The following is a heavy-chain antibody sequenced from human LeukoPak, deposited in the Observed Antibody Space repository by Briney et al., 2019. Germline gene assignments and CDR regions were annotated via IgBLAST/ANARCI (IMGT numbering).Heavy chain of an antibody. CDR2: MSSSDDGR. CDR3: ARSNYDYVWGSPNPVDY. CDR1: GFSFSSYA. J-gene: IGHJ4*02. V-gene: IGHV3-23*01. D-gene: IGHD3-16*01. Sequence: GGSLRLSCATSGFSFSSYAMSWVRQAPGKGLEWVSAMSSSDDGRYYAASVKGRFTISRDNAKNTLYLQMNSLRAEDTAVYYCARSNYDYVWGSPNPVDYWGQGTLVTVSS.